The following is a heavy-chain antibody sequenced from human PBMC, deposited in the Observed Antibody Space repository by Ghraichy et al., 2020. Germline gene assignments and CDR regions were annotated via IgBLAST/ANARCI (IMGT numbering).Heavy chain of an antibody. D-gene: IGHD3-3*01. CDR2: ISSSGSTI. V-gene: IGHV3-11*01. J-gene: IGHJ6*03. CDR1: GFTFSDYY. Sequence: GESLNISCAASGFTFSDYYMSWIRQAPGKGLEWVSYISSSGSTIYYADSVKGRFTISRDNAKNSLYLQMNSLRAEDTAVYYCARHPYYDFWSGYYNAQLSYYYYYMDVWGKGTTVTVSS. CDR3: ARHPYYDFWSGYYNAQLSYYYYYMDV.